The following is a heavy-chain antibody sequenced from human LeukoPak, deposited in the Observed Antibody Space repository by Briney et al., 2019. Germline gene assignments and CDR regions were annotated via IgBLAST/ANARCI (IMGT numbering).Heavy chain of an antibody. Sequence: SQTLSLTCAISGDSISSNSATWNWIRQSPSRGLEWLGRTYYRTKWFSDYAISVRSRITISSDTSKNQFSLQLTSVTPEDTAVYYCARDYYGSGSYGSVDFWGQGTLVTVSS. J-gene: IGHJ4*02. CDR3: ARDYYGSGSYGSVDF. V-gene: IGHV6-1*01. CDR1: GDSISSNSAT. D-gene: IGHD3-10*01. CDR2: TYYRTKWFS.